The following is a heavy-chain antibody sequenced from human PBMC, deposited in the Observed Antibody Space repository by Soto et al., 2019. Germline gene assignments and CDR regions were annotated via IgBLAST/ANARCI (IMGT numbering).Heavy chain of an antibody. CDR2: MNPNSGNT. D-gene: IGHD5-12*01. CDR3: ARGRTGNRGGYSGYDFDY. J-gene: IGHJ4*02. CDR1: GYTFTSYG. Sequence: ASVKVSCKASGYTFTSYGINWVRQATGQGLEWMGWMNPNSGNTGYAQKFQGRVTMTRNTSISTAYMELSSLRSEDTAVYYCARGRTGNRGGYSGYDFDYWGQGTLVTVSS. V-gene: IGHV1-8*01.